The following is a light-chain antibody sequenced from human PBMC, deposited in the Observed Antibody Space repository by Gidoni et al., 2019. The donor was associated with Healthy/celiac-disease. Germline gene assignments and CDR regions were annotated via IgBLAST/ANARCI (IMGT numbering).Light chain of an antibody. CDR2: GAS. V-gene: IGKV3-15*01. CDR1: QSVSSN. Sequence: EIVMTQSPATLSVSPGERATLSCRASQSVSSNLAGYQQKPGQAPRLLLYGASTRATGIPAWFSGSGSGTEFTLTISSLQSEDFAVYYCQQYNNWPPWTFGQGTKVEIK. CDR3: QQYNNWPPWT. J-gene: IGKJ1*01.